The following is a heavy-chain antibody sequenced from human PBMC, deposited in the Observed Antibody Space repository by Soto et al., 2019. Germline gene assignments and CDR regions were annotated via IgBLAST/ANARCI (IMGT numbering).Heavy chain of an antibody. V-gene: IGHV1-69*12. D-gene: IGHD2-2*01. CDR3: ARRYCISTSCHYYGMDV. CDR1: GGTFSTYT. Sequence: QVQLVQPGAEVKMPGSSVKVSCKASGGTFSTYTINWVRQAPGQGLEWMGGIIPMFGTANYAQKFQGRVTITADESTSTAYMELSSLRSEDTAVYYCARRYCISTSCHYYGMDVWGQGTTVTVSS. J-gene: IGHJ6*02. CDR2: IIPMFGTA.